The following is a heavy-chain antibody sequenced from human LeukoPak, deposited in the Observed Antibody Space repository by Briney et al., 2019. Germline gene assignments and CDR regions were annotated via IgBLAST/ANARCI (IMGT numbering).Heavy chain of an antibody. CDR3: ARASLYYYDSSTRFDY. D-gene: IGHD3-22*01. CDR1: GYTFTGYY. V-gene: IGHV1-2*02. Sequence: ASVKVSCKASGYTFTGYYMHWVRQAPGQGLEWMGWINPNSGGTNYAQKFQGRVTMTRDTSISTAYMELSRLRSDDTAVYYCARASLYYYDSSTRFDYWGQGTLVTVSS. CDR2: INPNSGGT. J-gene: IGHJ4*02.